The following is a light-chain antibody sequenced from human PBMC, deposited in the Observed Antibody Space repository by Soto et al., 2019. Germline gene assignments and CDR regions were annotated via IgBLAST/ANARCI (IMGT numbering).Light chain of an antibody. CDR2: GAS. CDR1: QSVSNN. CDR3: HQYNNWPWT. J-gene: IGKJ1*01. V-gene: IGKV3D-15*01. Sequence: EIVLKQSPGRLSLSPGERATLSCRASQSVSNNYLAWYQQKPGQAPRLLIYGASSRATGIPVRFSGSGSETEFTLTIRSLQSEDSALYYCHQYNNWPWTFGQGTKVDIK.